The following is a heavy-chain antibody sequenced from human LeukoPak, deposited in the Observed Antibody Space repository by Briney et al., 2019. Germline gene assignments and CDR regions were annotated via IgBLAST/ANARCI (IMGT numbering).Heavy chain of an antibody. V-gene: IGHV3-30*03. D-gene: IGHD6-13*01. Sequence: GGSLRLSCAASGFTFSSYGMHWVRQAPGKGLEWVAVISYDGSNKYYADSVKGRFTISRDNSKNTLYLQMNSLRAEDTAVYYCARDHFTGSSWWDYWGQGTLVTVSS. CDR2: ISYDGSNK. J-gene: IGHJ4*02. CDR3: ARDHFTGSSWWDY. CDR1: GFTFSSYG.